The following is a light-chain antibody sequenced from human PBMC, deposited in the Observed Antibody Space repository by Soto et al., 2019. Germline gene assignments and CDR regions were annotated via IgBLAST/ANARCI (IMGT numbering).Light chain of an antibody. CDR1: NSNIGAGYD. CDR2: GST. Sequence: QSALTQPPSVSGAPGQWVTIPCTGSNSNIGAGYDVHWYQQLPGAAPKLLIYGSTKRPSGVPDRFSGSKSGTSASLAITGLQAEDEADYYCQSYDSSLSGFYVFGTGTKV. J-gene: IGLJ1*01. V-gene: IGLV1-40*01. CDR3: QSYDSSLSGFYV.